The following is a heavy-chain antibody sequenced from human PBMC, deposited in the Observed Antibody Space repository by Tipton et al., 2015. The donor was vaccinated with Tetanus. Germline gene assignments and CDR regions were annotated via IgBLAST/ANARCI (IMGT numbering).Heavy chain of an antibody. Sequence: GLVKPSETLSLTCAVYGGSFSGYYWSWIRQTPGKGLEWIGDISHSGTTAYNPSLKSRVSMSVDASNNQFSLTLSSVTAADTAVYYCARHSAMPAAIVYYAMDVWGQGTTVTVSS. CDR3: ARHSAMPAAIVYYAMDV. V-gene: IGHV4-34*01. CDR1: GGSFSGYY. D-gene: IGHD2-2*02. CDR2: ISHSGTT. J-gene: IGHJ6*02.